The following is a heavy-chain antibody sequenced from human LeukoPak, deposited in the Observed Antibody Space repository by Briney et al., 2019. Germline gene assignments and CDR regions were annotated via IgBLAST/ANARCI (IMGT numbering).Heavy chain of an antibody. D-gene: IGHD6-13*01. V-gene: IGHV3-43*01. Sequence: GGSLRLSCAASGFNFDDYTMHWVRQIPGKSLEWVSLINWDGGSTFYADSVKGRFTISRDTRKNFLYLQMISLRIEDTALYYCAKDLGKVIAAAGTSGFDSWGRGTLVTVSS. CDR2: INWDGGST. CDR1: GFNFDDYT. J-gene: IGHJ4*01. CDR3: AKDLGKVIAAAGTSGFDS.